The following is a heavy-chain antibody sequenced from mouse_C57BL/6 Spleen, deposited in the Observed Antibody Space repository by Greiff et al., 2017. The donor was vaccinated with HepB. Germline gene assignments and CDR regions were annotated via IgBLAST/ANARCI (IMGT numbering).Heavy chain of an antibody. CDR3: ARGGDRAWFAY. CDR2: IYPGDGDT. Sequence: VQLQESGAELVKPGASVKISCKASGYAFSSYWMNWVKQRPGKGLEWIGQIYPGDGDTNYNGKFKGTATLTADKSSSTAYMQRSSLTSEDSAVYFCARGGDRAWFAYWGQGTLVTVSA. V-gene: IGHV1-80*01. CDR1: GYAFSSYW. J-gene: IGHJ3*01. D-gene: IGHD3-3*01.